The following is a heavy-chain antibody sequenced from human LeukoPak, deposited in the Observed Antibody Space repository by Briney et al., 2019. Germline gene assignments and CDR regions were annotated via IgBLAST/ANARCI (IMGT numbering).Heavy chain of an antibody. Sequence: GGSLRLSCAASGFTFSSYAMHWVRQAQGKGLEWVSYISSFGSTIYYADSVKGRSTISRDNAKNSLYLQMNSLRAEDTAVYYCAGSAYYRDFDYWGQGTLVTVSS. J-gene: IGHJ4*02. D-gene: IGHD3-22*01. V-gene: IGHV3-48*03. CDR3: AGSAYYRDFDY. CDR2: ISSFGSTI. CDR1: GFTFSSYA.